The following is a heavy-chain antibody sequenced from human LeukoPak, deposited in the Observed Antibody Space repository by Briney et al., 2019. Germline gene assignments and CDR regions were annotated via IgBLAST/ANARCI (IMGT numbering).Heavy chain of an antibody. CDR1: GYTFTGYY. D-gene: IGHD6-6*01. CDR2: IIPIFGTA. V-gene: IGHV1-69*05. J-gene: IGHJ6*03. CDR3: ARIAARDYYYYYYMDV. Sequence: SVKVSCKASGYTFTGYYMHWVRQAPGQGLEWMGGIIPIFGTANYAQKFQGRVTITTDESTSTAYMELSSLRSEDTAVYYCARIAARDYYYYYYMDVWGKGTTVTVSS.